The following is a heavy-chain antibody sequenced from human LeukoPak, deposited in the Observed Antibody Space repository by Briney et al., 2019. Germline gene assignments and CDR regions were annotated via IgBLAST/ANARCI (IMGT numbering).Heavy chain of an antibody. V-gene: IGHV1-8*01. CDR2: MNPNSGNT. CDR1: GYTFTSYD. D-gene: IGHD3-10*01. J-gene: IGHJ4*02. CDR3: ARVPLAKYRGVIYSGGFRSRVYYFEY. Sequence: ASVKVSCKASGYTFTSYDINWVRQSTGQGLEWMGWMNPNSGNTGYAQKFQGRVTMTRNTSISTAYMELSSLRSEDTAVYYCARVPLAKYRGVIYSGGFRSRVYYFEYWGQGTLVTVSS.